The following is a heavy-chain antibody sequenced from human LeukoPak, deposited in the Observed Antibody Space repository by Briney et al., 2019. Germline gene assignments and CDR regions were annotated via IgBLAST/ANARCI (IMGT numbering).Heavy chain of an antibody. CDR1: GFTFSSYA. CDR3: ARAESAYSSGWLFDY. V-gene: IGHV3-30*04. CDR2: ISYDGSNK. Sequence: GGSLRLSCAASGFTFSSYAVHWVRQAPGKGLEWVAVISYDGSNKYYADSVKGRFTISRDNSKNTLYLQMNSLRAEDTAVYYCARAESAYSSGWLFDYWGQGTLVTVSS. D-gene: IGHD6-19*01. J-gene: IGHJ4*02.